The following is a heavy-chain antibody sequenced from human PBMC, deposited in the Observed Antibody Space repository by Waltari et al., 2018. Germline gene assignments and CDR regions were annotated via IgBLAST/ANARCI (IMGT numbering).Heavy chain of an antibody. CDR2: ITADGRSR. V-gene: IGHV3-23*01. Sequence: EGQLLESGGGLVQTGGSLRLSGAASGFMFGIYPMTWVRQAPGKGLEWVSTITADGRSRNYADSVKGRFTISRDNSKNILDLQMNTLRAEDTAVYFCAKADFGNPYWFFDLWGRGTLLTVSS. CDR1: GFMFGIYP. D-gene: IGHD3-10*01. CDR3: AKADFGNPYWFFDL. J-gene: IGHJ2*01.